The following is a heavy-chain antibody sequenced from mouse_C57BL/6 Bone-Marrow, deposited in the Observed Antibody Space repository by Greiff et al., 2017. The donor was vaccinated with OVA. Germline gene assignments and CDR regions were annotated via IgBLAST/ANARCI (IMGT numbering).Heavy chain of an antibody. CDR3: ARAITTVVEGY. Sequence: VQLQQSGPELVKPGASVKIPCKASGYTFTDYNMDWVKQSHGKSLEWIGDINPSNGGTNYNEKFKSKATLTVDKSSSTAYMQLSSLTSEDSAVYYCARAITTVVEGYWGQGTTLTVSS. CDR1: GYTFTDYN. CDR2: INPSNGGT. J-gene: IGHJ2*01. V-gene: IGHV1-18*01. D-gene: IGHD1-1*01.